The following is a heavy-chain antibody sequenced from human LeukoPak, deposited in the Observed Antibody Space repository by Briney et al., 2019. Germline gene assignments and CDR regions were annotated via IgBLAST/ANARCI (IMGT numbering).Heavy chain of an antibody. V-gene: IGHV3-11*01. CDR2: ISSSGSTI. J-gene: IGHJ3*02. D-gene: IGHD2-2*01. Sequence: PGGSLRLSCAASGFTFSDYYMSWIRQAPGKGLEWVSYISSSGSTIYYADSVKGRFTVSRDNSRNTLYLQMNSLRAEDTAVYYCVKLQIYCTSYSCPTNDTLEMWGQGTMVTVSS. CDR3: VKLQIYCTSYSCPTNDTLEM. CDR1: GFTFSDYY.